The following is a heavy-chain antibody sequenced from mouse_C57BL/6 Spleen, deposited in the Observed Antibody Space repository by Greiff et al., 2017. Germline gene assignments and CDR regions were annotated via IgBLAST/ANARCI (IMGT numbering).Heavy chain of an antibody. J-gene: IGHJ1*03. Sequence: DVMLVASCGGLVQPKGSLKLSCAASGFSFHTYAMNWVRQAPGKVLEWVARIRSKSNNYETYYADSVKDRFTISRDDSESMLYLQMNNLKTEDTAMYYCVRRKGYFDVWGTGTTVTVSS. CDR3: VRRKGYFDV. CDR2: IRSKSNNYET. CDR1: GFSFHTYA. V-gene: IGHV10-1*01.